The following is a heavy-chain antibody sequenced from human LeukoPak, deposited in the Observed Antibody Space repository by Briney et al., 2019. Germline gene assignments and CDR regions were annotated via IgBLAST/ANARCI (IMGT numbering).Heavy chain of an antibody. CDR1: GYAFTGYY. D-gene: IGHD3-9*01. CDR2: SNPNSGGT. Sequence: ASVKVSCKASGYAFTGYYIHWVRQAPGQGLEWMGWSNPNSGGTNYAQKFRGRVTMTRDTSISTAYMELSRLRSDDMAVYYCARGNYDILTGPGSNWFDPWGQGTLVTVSS. J-gene: IGHJ5*02. V-gene: IGHV1-2*02. CDR3: ARGNYDILTGPGSNWFDP.